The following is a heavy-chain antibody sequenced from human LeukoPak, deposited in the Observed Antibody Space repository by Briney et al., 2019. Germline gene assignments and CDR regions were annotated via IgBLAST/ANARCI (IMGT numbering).Heavy chain of an antibody. D-gene: IGHD3-10*01. J-gene: IGHJ4*02. Sequence: GGSLRLSCAASGFSFSNYAMSWVRQAPGKALERVSGISGSGGRTYNADSVKGRFTISRDNSKNTLYLQMYSLRAEDTAIYYCAKSGEALLTSYSPYYLDYWGQGSLVTVSS. CDR2: ISGSGGRT. CDR1: GFSFSNYA. V-gene: IGHV3-23*01. CDR3: AKSGEALLTSYSPYYLDY.